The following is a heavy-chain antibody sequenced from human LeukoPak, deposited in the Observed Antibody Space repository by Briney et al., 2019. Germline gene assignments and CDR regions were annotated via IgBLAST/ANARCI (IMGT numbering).Heavy chain of an antibody. D-gene: IGHD6-19*01. CDR2: ISAYNGNT. CDR1: GYTFTSYG. J-gene: IGHJ5*02. V-gene: IGHV1-18*01. CDR3: ARDRSEYSSGWYNWFDP. Sequence: GASVKVSCKASGYTFTSYGISWVRQAPGQGLEWMGWISAYNGNTNYAQKLQGRVTMTTDTSTSTAYMELRSLRSDDTAVYCCARDRSEYSSGWYNWFDPWGQGTLVTVSS.